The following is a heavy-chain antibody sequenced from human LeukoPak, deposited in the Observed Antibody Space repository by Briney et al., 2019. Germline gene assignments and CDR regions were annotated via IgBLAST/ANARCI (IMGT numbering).Heavy chain of an antibody. V-gene: IGHV4-59*07. Sequence: PSDTLSLTCTVSGGSIRSYYWSWIRQPPGKGLEWIGFIYYSGSTNYTPSLKSRVTMSVDTSKTQFSLKLSSVTAAHTAVYYCARSYDSSGYYYLHLDYWGQGTLVTVSS. CDR1: GGSIRSYY. J-gene: IGHJ4*02. D-gene: IGHD3-22*01. CDR2: IYYSGST. CDR3: ARSYDSSGYYYLHLDY.